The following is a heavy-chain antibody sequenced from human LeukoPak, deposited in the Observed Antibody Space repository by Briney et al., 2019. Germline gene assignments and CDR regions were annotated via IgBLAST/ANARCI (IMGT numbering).Heavy chain of an antibody. Sequence: GASVKVSCKASGYTFTGYYMHWVRQAPGQGLEWMGWINPNSGGTNYAQKFQGWVTMTRDTSISTAYMELSRLRSDDTAVYYCARGGNSSSWYPTVYWGQGTLVTVSS. CDR3: ARGGNSSSWYPTVY. CDR1: GYTFTGYY. CDR2: INPNSGGT. D-gene: IGHD6-13*01. V-gene: IGHV1-2*04. J-gene: IGHJ4*02.